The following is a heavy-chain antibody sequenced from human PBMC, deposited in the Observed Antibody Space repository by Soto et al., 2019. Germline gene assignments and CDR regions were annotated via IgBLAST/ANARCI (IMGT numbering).Heavy chain of an antibody. CDR2: IIPIFGTA. CDR1: VGTFSSYA. V-gene: IGHV1-69*01. D-gene: IGHD3-9*01. CDR3: ARGSKKLRFDILTGYYDY. J-gene: IGHJ4*02. Sequence: QVQLVQSGAEVKKPGSSVKVSCKASVGTFSSYAISWVRQAPGQGLEWMGGIIPIFGTANYAQKFQGRVTITADESTSTAYMELSSLRSEDTAVYYCARGSKKLRFDILTGYYDYWGQGTLVTVSS.